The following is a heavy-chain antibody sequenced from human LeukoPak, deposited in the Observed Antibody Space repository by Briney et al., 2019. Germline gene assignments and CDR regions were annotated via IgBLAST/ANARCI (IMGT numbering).Heavy chain of an antibody. Sequence: QPGGSLRLSCAASGFTFSSYGMHWVRQAPGKGLEWVAFIRYDGSNKYYADSVKGRFTISRDNSKNTLYLQMNSLRGEDTAVYYCARGTVGDYNWFDLWGQGTLVTVSS. V-gene: IGHV3-30*02. D-gene: IGHD3-16*01. CDR2: IRYDGSNK. J-gene: IGHJ5*02. CDR1: GFTFSSYG. CDR3: ARGTVGDYNWFDL.